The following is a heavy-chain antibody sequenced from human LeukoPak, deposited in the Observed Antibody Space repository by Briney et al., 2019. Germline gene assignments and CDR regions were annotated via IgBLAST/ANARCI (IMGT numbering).Heavy chain of an antibody. D-gene: IGHD6-19*01. CDR2: ISPSGDIT. V-gene: IGHV3-23*01. CDR1: GFHFSAHG. Sequence: GGSLRLSCAASGFHFSAHGMNWIRQAPGKGLEWVSGISPSGDITYYADSVMGRFTISRDNAKNSLYLQMNSLRAEDTAVYYCAREIAVAGTAWFDPWGQGTLVTVSS. CDR3: AREIAVAGTAWFDP. J-gene: IGHJ5*02.